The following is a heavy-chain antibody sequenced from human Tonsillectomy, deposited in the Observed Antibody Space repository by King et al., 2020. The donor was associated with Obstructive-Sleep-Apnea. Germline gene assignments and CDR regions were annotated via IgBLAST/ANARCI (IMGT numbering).Heavy chain of an antibody. J-gene: IGHJ4*02. CDR3: ARDRNYYDSSGYYTAPFDY. CDR1: GFTFSSYS. Sequence: DVQLVESGGGLVKPGGSLRLSCAASGFTFSSYSMNWVRQAPGKGLEWVSVISSSSTYIYYADSVKGRFTISRDNAKNSLYLQMNSLRAEDTAVYYCARDRNYYDSSGYYTAPFDYWGQGTLAT. D-gene: IGHD3-22*01. CDR2: ISSSSTYI. V-gene: IGHV3-21*01.